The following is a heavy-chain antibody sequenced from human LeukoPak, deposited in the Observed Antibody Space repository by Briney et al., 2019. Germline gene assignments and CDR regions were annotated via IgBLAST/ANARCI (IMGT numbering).Heavy chain of an antibody. Sequence: ASVKVSCKASGYTFTGYNMHWVRQAPGQGLEWMGWMSPNSGDTKYPQKFQGRVTMTRDTSISTAYMELTGLTFDDTAVYYCASGLGRSWFDPWSQGTLVTVSS. CDR2: MSPNSGDT. D-gene: IGHD3-16*01. J-gene: IGHJ5*02. CDR3: ASGLGRSWFDP. V-gene: IGHV1-2*02. CDR1: GYTFTGYN.